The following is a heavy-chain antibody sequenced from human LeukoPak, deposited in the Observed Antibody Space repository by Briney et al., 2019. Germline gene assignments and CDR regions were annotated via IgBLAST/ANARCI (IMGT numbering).Heavy chain of an antibody. J-gene: IGHJ4*02. CDR2: IYYSGST. CDR1: GGSISSYY. CDR3: ARSTIAAAGTHFDY. Sequence: PSETLSLTCNVSGGSISSYYWSWIRQPPGKGLEWIGYIYYSGSTNYNPSLKGRVTISVDTSKNQFSLKLSSVTAADTAVYYCARSTIAAAGTHFDYWGQGTLVTVSS. V-gene: IGHV4-59*01. D-gene: IGHD6-13*01.